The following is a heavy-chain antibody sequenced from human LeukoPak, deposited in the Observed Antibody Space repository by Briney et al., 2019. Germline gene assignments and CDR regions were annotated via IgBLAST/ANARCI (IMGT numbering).Heavy chain of an antibody. CDR1: GFTFSSYG. V-gene: IGHV3-30*03. Sequence: GRSLRLSCAASGFTFSSYGMHWVRQAPGKGLEWVALISYDGSNKYYADSVKGRFTISRDNSKNTLYLQMNSLRAEDTAVYYCARVGSGWFGDYFDYWGQGTLVTVSS. CDR3: ARVGSGWFGDYFDY. CDR2: ISYDGSNK. J-gene: IGHJ4*02. D-gene: IGHD6-19*01.